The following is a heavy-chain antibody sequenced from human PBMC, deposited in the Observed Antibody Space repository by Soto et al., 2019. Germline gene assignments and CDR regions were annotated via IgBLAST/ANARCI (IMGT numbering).Heavy chain of an antibody. D-gene: IGHD3-22*01. Sequence: LRLFCAASGFTFSSYSMNWVRQAPGKGLEWVSSISSSSSYIYYADSVKGRFTISRDNAKNSLYLQMNSLRAEDTAVYYCARDLDLVDSTMIVVGPHDYWGQGTLVTVSS. CDR1: GFTFSSYS. CDR2: ISSSSSYI. J-gene: IGHJ4*02. CDR3: ARDLDLVDSTMIVVGPHDY. V-gene: IGHV3-21*01.